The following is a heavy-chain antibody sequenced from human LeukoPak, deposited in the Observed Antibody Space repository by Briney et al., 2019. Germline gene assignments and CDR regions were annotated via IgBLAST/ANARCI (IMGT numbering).Heavy chain of an antibody. Sequence: SVKVSCKASGGTFSSYAISWVRQAPGQGLEWMGGIIPIFGTANYAQKFQGRVTITADESTSTAYMELSSLRSEDTAVYYCARDRSLGYFARGGWFDPWGQGTLVTVSS. J-gene: IGHJ5*02. CDR1: GGTFSSYA. V-gene: IGHV1-69*01. D-gene: IGHD6-13*01. CDR3: ARDRSLGYFARGGWFDP. CDR2: IIPIFGTA.